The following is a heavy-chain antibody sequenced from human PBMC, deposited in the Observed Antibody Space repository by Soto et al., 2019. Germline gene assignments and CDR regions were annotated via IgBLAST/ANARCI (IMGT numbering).Heavy chain of an antibody. CDR1: GFTFSNFG. Sequence: EVQLVESGGGLVQPGGSLRLSCEASGFTFSNFGINWVRQAPGKGLEWVSHISSSSTTIYYAESVKGRVTISRDNAKNSLYLQMSSLRGEYTAVYYCATSFITTIGTTAWGQGTLVTVSS. V-gene: IGHV3-48*01. CDR2: ISSSSTTI. CDR3: ATSFITTIGTTA. D-gene: IGHD1-1*01. J-gene: IGHJ4*02.